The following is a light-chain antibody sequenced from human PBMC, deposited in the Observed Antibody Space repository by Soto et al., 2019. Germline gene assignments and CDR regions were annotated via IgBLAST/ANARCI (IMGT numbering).Light chain of an antibody. Sequence: EIVVTQSPATLSVSPGERATLSCRASQSVGTNLAWYQQRPGQAPRLLIYGASTRATGIPDRFSGSGSGTDFTLTISRLEPEDFAVYYCQQYGSLSWTFGQGTKVDIK. CDR3: QQYGSLSWT. CDR1: QSVGTN. CDR2: GAS. V-gene: IGKV3-20*01. J-gene: IGKJ1*01.